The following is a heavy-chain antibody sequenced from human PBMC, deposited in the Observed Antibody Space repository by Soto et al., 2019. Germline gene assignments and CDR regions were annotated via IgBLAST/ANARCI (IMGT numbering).Heavy chain of an antibody. CDR3: AVLRYFDWSHDY. D-gene: IGHD3-9*01. Sequence: PSETLSLTCTVSGGSISSGGYYWSWIRQHPGKGLEWIGYIYYSGSTYYNPSLKSRVTISVDTSKNQLSLKLSSVTAADTAVYYCAVLRYFDWSHDYWGQGTLVTGSS. CDR1: GGSISSGGYY. J-gene: IGHJ4*02. CDR2: IYYSGST. V-gene: IGHV4-31*03.